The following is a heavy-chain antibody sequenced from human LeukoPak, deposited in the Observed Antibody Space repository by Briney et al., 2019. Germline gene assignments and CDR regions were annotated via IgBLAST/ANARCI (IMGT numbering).Heavy chain of an antibody. CDR3: ATWAFYHSLDV. CDR2: INKDGSAT. D-gene: IGHD1-26*01. Sequence: GGSLRLSCEASGFTFDAYAMHWVRQAPGKGLEWVSLINKDGSATYYADSVKGRFTISRDNSKNSLYLQMNTLRSEDTALYYCATWAFYHSLDVWGQGTTVTVSS. V-gene: IGHV3-43*02. CDR1: GFTFDAYA. J-gene: IGHJ6*02.